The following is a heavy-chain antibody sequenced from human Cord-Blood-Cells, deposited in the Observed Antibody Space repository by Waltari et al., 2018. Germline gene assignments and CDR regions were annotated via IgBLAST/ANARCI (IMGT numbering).Heavy chain of an antibody. V-gene: IGHV3-53*01. CDR2: IYSGGST. D-gene: IGHD6-19*01. CDR3: ATNMGAVAGTFDY. J-gene: IGHJ4*02. Sequence: EVQLVESGGGLIQPGGSLRLSCAAPGLPFSSHYMTRVRQAPGKGLEWVSVIYSGGSTYYADSVKGRFTISRDNSKNTLYFQMNSLRAEDTAVYYCATNMGAVAGTFDYWGQGTLVTVSS. CDR1: GLPFSSHY.